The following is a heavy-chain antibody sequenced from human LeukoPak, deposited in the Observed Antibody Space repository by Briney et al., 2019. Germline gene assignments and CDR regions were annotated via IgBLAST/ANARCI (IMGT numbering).Heavy chain of an antibody. CDR1: GGSFSGYY. D-gene: IGHD2-2*01. Sequence: PSETLSLTCAVYGGSFSGYYWSWIRQPPGKGLEWIGEINHSGSTNYNPSLKSRVTISVDTSKNQFSLKLSSVTAADTAVYYCARRGGYCSSTSCRSNWFDPWGQGTLVTVSS. J-gene: IGHJ5*02. V-gene: IGHV4-34*01. CDR3: ARRGGYCSSTSCRSNWFDP. CDR2: INHSGST.